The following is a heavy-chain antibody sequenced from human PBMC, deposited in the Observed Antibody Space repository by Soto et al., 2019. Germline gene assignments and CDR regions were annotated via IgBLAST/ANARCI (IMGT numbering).Heavy chain of an antibody. V-gene: IGHV4-59*01. Sequence: PSGTLSLTCTVPGTSIASYYWSWIRQPPGKGLEWIGYIYYSGSTNYNPSLKSRVTISVVTSNNQFSLNLISVTAADTAVYYCARVPFPWGQGTLVTVS. CDR1: GTSIASYY. J-gene: IGHJ5*02. CDR2: IYYSGST. CDR3: ARVPFP.